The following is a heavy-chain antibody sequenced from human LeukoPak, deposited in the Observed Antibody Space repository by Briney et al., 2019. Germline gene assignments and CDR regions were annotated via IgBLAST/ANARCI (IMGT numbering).Heavy chain of an antibody. J-gene: IGHJ3*02. V-gene: IGHV3-15*01. CDR3: TTGATVTYDAFDI. Sequence: GGSLRLSCAASGFTFINAWMSWVRQAPGKGLEWVGRIKSKTDGGTTDYAAPGKGRFTITRNDSKNTLYLQMNSLKTEDTAVYYRTTGATVTYDAFDIWGQGTMVILSS. CDR1: GFTFINAW. CDR2: IKSKTDGGTT. D-gene: IGHD4-17*01.